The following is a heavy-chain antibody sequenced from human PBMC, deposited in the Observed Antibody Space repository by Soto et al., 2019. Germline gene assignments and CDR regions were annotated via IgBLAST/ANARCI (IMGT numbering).Heavy chain of an antibody. D-gene: IGHD3-9*01. Sequence: EVQLVESGGGLVQPGGSLRLSCAASGFTFSSYDMHWVRQATGKGLEWVSAIGTAGDTYYPGSVKGRFTISRENAKXCLYLQMNSLRAGDTAVYYCARGVHDILTGYGGMDVWGQGTTVTVSS. CDR1: GFTFSSYD. CDR3: ARGVHDILTGYGGMDV. CDR2: IGTAGDT. J-gene: IGHJ6*02. V-gene: IGHV3-13*04.